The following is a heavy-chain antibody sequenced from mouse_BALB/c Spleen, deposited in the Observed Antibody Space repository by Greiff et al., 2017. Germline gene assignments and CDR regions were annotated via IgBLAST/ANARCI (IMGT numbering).Heavy chain of an antibody. CDR2: ISSGGSYT. Sequence: EVQGVESGGDLVKPGGSLKLSCAASGFTFSSYGMSWVRQTPDKRLEWVATISSGGSYTYYPDSVKGRFTISRDNAKNTLYLQMSSLKSEDTAMYYCARHYGYDWFAYWGQGTLVTVSA. D-gene: IGHD2-2*01. V-gene: IGHV5-6*01. CDR1: GFTFSSYG. J-gene: IGHJ3*01. CDR3: ARHYGYDWFAY.